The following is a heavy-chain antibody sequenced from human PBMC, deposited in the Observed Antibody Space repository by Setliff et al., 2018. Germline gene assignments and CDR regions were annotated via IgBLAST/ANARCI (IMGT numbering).Heavy chain of an antibody. CDR2: INPDSGGT. CDR3: ASSSGWSYYFDY. CDR1: GYTFTGYY. J-gene: IGHJ4*02. Sequence: ASVKVSCKASGYTFTGYYMHWVRQAPGQGLEWMGWINPDSGGTNYAQKFQGRVTMTRDTSISTAYMELSRLRSDDTAVYYCASSSGWSYYFDYWGQGTLVTVSS. V-gene: IGHV1-2*02. D-gene: IGHD6-19*01.